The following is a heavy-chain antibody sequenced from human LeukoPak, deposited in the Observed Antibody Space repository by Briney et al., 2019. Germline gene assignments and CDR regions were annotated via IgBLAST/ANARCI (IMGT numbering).Heavy chain of an antibody. V-gene: IGHV4-30-2*01. D-gene: IGHD2-2*01. CDR1: GGSISSGGYY. J-gene: IGHJ4*02. CDR3: ARTVVPAAAPDY. Sequence: SQTLSLTCTVSGGSISSGGYYWSWIRQPPGKGLEWIGYIYHSGSTYYNPSLKSRVTISVDRSKNQFSLKLSSVTAADTAVYYCARTVVPAAAPDYWGQGTLVTVSS. CDR2: IYHSGST.